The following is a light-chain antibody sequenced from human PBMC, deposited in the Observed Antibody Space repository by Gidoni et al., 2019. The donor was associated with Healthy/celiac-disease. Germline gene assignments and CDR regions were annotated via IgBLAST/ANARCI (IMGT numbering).Light chain of an antibody. CDR3: QQFNSYPIT. Sequence: ALLFTQSPSSLAASVGDRVTITCRASQGISSALAWYQQKPGKAPKLLIYDASSLESGVPSRFSGSGSGTDFTLTISSLQPEDFATYYCQQFNSYPITFGQGTRLEIK. V-gene: IGKV1-13*02. CDR2: DAS. CDR1: QGISSA. J-gene: IGKJ5*01.